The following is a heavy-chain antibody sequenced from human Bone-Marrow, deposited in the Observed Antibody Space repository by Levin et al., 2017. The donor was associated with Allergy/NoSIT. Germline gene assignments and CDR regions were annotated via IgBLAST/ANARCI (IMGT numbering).Heavy chain of an antibody. Sequence: SQTLSLTCTVSGGSIRSAGYHWTWIRQYPGKGLEWIGYISYRGSTYFNPSLKSRLAMSIDTSEQHFSLNLTSVSAANTAIYYCARLDGYSFDYWGQGALVTVSS. J-gene: IGHJ4*02. V-gene: IGHV4-31*03. CDR1: GGSIRSAGYH. D-gene: IGHD1-1*01. CDR2: ISYRGST. CDR3: ARLDGYSFDY.